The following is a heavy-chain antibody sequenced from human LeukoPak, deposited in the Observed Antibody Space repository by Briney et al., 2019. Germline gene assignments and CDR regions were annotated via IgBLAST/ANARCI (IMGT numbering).Heavy chain of an antibody. CDR1: GFTFSSYA. CDR2: ISGSGGST. J-gene: IGHJ4*02. CDR3: ARGFLEYSSSSGGDYFDY. D-gene: IGHD6-6*01. V-gene: IGHV3-23*01. Sequence: GGSLRLSCAASGFTFSSYAMSWVRQAPGKGLEWVSAISGSGGSTYYADSVKGRFTISRDNSKNTLYLQMNSLRAEDTAVYYCARGFLEYSSSSGGDYFDYWGQGTLVTVSS.